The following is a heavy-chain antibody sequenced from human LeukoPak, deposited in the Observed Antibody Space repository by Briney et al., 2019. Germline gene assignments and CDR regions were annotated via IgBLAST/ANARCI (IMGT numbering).Heavy chain of an antibody. CDR3: ARATTSYAEYFHH. Sequence: PGGSLRLSCAASGFTFSDYYMSWIRQAPGKGLEWVSYISSSGSTIYYAESVKGRFTISRDNAKNSLYLQMNSLRAEDTAVYYCARATTSYAEYFHHWGQGTLVTVSS. J-gene: IGHJ1*01. D-gene: IGHD2-2*01. CDR2: ISSSGSTI. V-gene: IGHV3-11*01. CDR1: GFTFSDYY.